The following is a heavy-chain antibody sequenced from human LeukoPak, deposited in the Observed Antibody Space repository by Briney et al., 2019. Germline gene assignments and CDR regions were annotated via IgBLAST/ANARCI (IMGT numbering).Heavy chain of an antibody. CDR3: ARRYHPYYYDSSGTSAFDI. J-gene: IGHJ3*02. CDR1: GYTFTGYY. CDR2: INPNSGGT. D-gene: IGHD3-22*01. Sequence: ASVKVSCKASGYTFTGYYMHWVRQAPGQGLEWMGWINPNSGGTNYAQKFQGRVTMTRDTSISTAYMELSRLRSDDTAVYYCARRYHPYYYDSSGTSAFDIWGQGTMVTVSS. V-gene: IGHV1-2*02.